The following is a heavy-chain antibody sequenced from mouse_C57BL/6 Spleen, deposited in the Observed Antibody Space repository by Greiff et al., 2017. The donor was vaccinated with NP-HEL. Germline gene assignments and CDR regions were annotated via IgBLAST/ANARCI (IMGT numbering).Heavy chain of an antibody. CDR3: ARGSSRYFDV. CDR1: GYSITSGYY. J-gene: IGHJ1*03. V-gene: IGHV3-6*01. Sequence: EVKLMESGPGLVKPSQSLSLTCSVTGYSITSGYYWNWIRQFPGNKLEWMGYISYDGSNNYNPSLKNRISITRDTSKNQFFLKLNSVTTEDTATYYCARGSSRYFDVWGTGTTVTVSS. D-gene: IGHD1-1*01. CDR2: ISYDGSN.